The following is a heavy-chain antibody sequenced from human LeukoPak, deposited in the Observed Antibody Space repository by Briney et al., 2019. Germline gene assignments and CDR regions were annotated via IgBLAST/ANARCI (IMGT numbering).Heavy chain of an antibody. CDR3: ARDWGYYDSSDH. V-gene: IGHV1-3*01. CDR2: INAGNGNT. D-gene: IGHD3-22*01. CDR1: GYTFTSYA. J-gene: IGHJ4*02. Sequence: ASVKVSCKASGYTFTSYAMHWVRQAPGQRLEWMGWINAGNGNTKYSQKFQGRVTITRDTSASTAYMELSSLRSEDTAVYYCARDWGYYDSSDHWGQGTLVTVSS.